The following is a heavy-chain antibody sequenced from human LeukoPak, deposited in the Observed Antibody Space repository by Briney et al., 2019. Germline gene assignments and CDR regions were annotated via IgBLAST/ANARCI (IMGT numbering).Heavy chain of an antibody. V-gene: IGHV3-23*01. CDR2: ISTSGAGT. J-gene: IGHJ4*02. D-gene: IGHD3-9*01. CDR3: AKNNILTGYYIDY. CDR1: GFTVSSNY. Sequence: PGGSLRLSCAASGFTVSSNYMSWVRQAPGKGLEWVSVISTSGAGTDYADSVKGRFTISRDSSKNTLYLQMNSLRGEDTAVYYCAKNNILTGYYIDYWGQGTLVTVSS.